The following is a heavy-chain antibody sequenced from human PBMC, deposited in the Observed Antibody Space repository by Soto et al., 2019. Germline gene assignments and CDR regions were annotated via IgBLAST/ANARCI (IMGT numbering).Heavy chain of an antibody. CDR1: GFTFTSHA. J-gene: IGHJ4*02. Sequence: EVQLLESAGGLVQPGGSLRLSCAASGFTFTSHAMNWVRQAPGKGLEWVSGITPGGDNTYYADSVKGRFTISRDNSKHPLYLQMHNLRAEDTALYYCTKNSGGTCYSAVDCWGQGTLVTVSS. V-gene: IGHV3-23*01. CDR2: ITPGGDNT. CDR3: TKNSGGTCYSAVDC. D-gene: IGHD2-15*01.